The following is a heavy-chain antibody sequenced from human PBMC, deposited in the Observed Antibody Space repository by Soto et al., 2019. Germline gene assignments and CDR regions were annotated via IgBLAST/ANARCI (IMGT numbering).Heavy chain of an antibody. Sequence: QVQLVQSGAEVKKPGASVKVSCKASGYTFTGYYMHWVRQAPGQGLEWMGWINPNSGGTNYAQKFQGWATMTRDTSISTAYMELSRLRSDDTAVYYCASANGSVVPAAMHYYGMDVWGQGTTVTVSS. CDR1: GYTFTGYY. CDR3: ASANGSVVPAAMHYYGMDV. CDR2: INPNSGGT. D-gene: IGHD2-2*01. V-gene: IGHV1-2*04. J-gene: IGHJ6*02.